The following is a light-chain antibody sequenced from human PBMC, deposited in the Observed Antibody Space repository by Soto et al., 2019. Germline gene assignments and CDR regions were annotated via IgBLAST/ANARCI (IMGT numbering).Light chain of an antibody. CDR2: SND. CDR1: SSNIGSNT. Sequence: QSVLTQPPSLSGTPGQRVTISCSGSSSNIGSNTVNWYQQLPGTAPKLLIYSNDQRPSGVPDRFSGSKSGTSASLAISGLQSEDEADYYCAAWDDSLNGLVFGGGTKLTVL. J-gene: IGLJ2*01. CDR3: AAWDDSLNGLV. V-gene: IGLV1-44*01.